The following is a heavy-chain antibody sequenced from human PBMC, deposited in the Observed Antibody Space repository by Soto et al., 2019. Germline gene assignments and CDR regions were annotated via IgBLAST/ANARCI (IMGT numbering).Heavy chain of an antibody. Sequence: SETLSLTCTVSGGSISSYYWSWIRQPPGKGLEWIGYIYYSGSTNYNPSLKSRVTISVDTSKNQFSLKLSSVTAADTAVYYCARDRRDYYGSGSEQYYYYYGMDVWGQGTTVTVSS. CDR1: GGSISSYY. V-gene: IGHV4-59*01. CDR3: ARDRRDYYGSGSEQYYYYYGMDV. CDR2: IYYSGST. J-gene: IGHJ6*02. D-gene: IGHD3-10*01.